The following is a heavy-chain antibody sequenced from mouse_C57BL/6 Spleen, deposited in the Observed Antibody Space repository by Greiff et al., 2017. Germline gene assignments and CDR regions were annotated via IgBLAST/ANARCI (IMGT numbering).Heavy chain of an antibody. CDR2: IYPRSGNT. CDR1: GYTFTSYG. J-gene: IGHJ3*01. V-gene: IGHV1-81*01. D-gene: IGHD1-1*01. CDR3: ARYYGSSEGFAY. Sequence: QVQLKESGAELARPGASVKLSCKASGYTFTSYGISWVKQRTGQGLEWIGEIYPRSGNTYYNEKFKGKATLTADKSSSTAYMELRSLTSEDSAVYFCARYYGSSEGFAYWGQGTLVTVSA.